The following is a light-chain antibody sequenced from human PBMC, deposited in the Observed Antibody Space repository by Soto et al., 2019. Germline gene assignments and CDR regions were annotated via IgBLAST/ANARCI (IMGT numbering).Light chain of an antibody. CDR3: QQYGSSPKT. CDR1: QSVSSSY. CDR2: GAS. V-gene: IGKV3-20*01. J-gene: IGKJ1*01. Sequence: EIVLSQSPGTLSLSPGERATLSCRASQSVSSSYLAWYQQKPGQAPRLLIYGASSRATGIPDRFSGSGSGTDFTLTICRLEPEDFAVYYGQQYGSSPKTFGQGTKVDIK.